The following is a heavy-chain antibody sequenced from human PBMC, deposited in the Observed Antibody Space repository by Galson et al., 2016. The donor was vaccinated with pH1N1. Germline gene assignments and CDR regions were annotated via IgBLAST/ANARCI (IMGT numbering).Heavy chain of an antibody. CDR3: PGSDYDAVRGFDP. CDR1: GVSVNSGDYY. V-gene: IGHV4-30-4*01. Sequence: TLSLTCSVSGVSVNSGDYYWNWIRQPPGKDLEWIGSIFYGGRTYYNPSLRRRITLSLDTSENQVSLSLTSMTSTDAAVYYCPGSDYDAVRGFDPWGQGTLVTVSS. J-gene: IGHJ5*02. CDR2: IFYGGRT. D-gene: IGHD4-17*01.